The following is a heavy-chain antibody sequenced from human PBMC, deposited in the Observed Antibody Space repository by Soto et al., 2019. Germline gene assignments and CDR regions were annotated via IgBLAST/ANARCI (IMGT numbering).Heavy chain of an antibody. J-gene: IGHJ6*02. CDR3: ARDSTAAPTTEGGYYYGMDV. D-gene: IGHD6-6*01. Sequence: PSQTLSLTCAISGDSVSSNSAAWNWIRQSPSRGLEWLGRTYYRSKWYNDYAVSVKSRITINPDTSKNQFSLQLNSVTPEDTAVYYCARDSTAAPTTEGGYYYGMDVWGQGTTVTVSS. CDR2: TYYRSKWYN. CDR1: GDSVSSNSAA. V-gene: IGHV6-1*01.